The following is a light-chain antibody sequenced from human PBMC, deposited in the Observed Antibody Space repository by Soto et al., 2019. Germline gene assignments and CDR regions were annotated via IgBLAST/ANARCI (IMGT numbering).Light chain of an antibody. J-gene: IGKJ1*01. CDR1: QSVSSN. V-gene: IGKV3-15*01. CDR3: QQYDNWWT. CDR2: AAS. Sequence: EFVLTQSPGTLSLSPGEGATLSCRASQSVSSNLAWYQQKPGQAPRVLIYAASTRATGIPDRFSGSGSGTEFTLTISSLHSEDFGVYYCQQYDNWWTFGQGTKVDIK.